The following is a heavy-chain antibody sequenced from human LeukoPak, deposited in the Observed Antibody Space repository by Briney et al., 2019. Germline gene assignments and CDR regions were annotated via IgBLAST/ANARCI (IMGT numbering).Heavy chain of an antibody. CDR2: IIPILGIA. CDR3: ARGPYSSGWKQWWFDP. CDR1: GGTSSSYA. V-gene: IGHV1-69*04. Sequence: ASVKVSCKASGGTSSSYAISWVRQAPGQGLEWVGRIIPILGIANYAQKFQGRVTITADKSTSTAYMELSSLRSEDTAVYYCARGPYSSGWKQWWFDPWGQGTLVTVSS. D-gene: IGHD6-19*01. J-gene: IGHJ5*02.